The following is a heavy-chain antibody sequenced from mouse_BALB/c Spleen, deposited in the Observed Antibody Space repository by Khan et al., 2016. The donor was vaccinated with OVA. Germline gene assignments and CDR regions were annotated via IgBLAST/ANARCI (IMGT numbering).Heavy chain of an antibody. J-gene: IGHJ2*01. V-gene: IGHV1-5*01. D-gene: IGHD2-1*01. CDR2: IYPGNSDI. Sequence: EVQLQQSGTVLARPGASVKMSCKASGYTFTSYWMHWVKQRPGQGLEWIGAIYPGNSDINYNQKFKGKAKLTAVTSTSTAYMELNSLTNEDSAVYDWTRNDFGNYECGDYWGQGTTLTVSS. CDR3: TRNDFGNYECGDY. CDR1: GYTFTSYW.